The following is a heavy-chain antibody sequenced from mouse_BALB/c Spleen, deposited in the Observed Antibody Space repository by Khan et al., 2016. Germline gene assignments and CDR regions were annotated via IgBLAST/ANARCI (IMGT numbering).Heavy chain of an antibody. CDR1: GYAFTNYL. CDR3: ARLPAWFAY. J-gene: IGHJ3*01. CDR2: INPGSGGT. Sequence: QVRLQQSGAELVRPGTSVKVSCKASGYAFTNYLIEWVKQRPGQGLEWIGVINPGSGGTNYNEKLKGKATLTADKSSSTAYMQLSSLTSDDSAVYFCARLPAWFAYWGQGTLVTVSA. V-gene: IGHV1-54*01.